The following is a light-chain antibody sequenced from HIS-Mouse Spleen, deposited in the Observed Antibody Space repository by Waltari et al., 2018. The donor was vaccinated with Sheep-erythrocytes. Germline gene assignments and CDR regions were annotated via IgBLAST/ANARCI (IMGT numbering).Light chain of an antibody. CDR3: CSYAGSYTFWV. Sequence: QSALTQPASVSGSPGQSITISCTGTSSDVGSYNLVSWYQQHPGKAPKLMIHEGSKRPSGVSNRFSGSKSGNTASLTISGLQAEDEADYYCCSYAGSYTFWVFGGGTKLTVL. J-gene: IGLJ3*02. CDR2: EGS. CDR1: SSDVGSYNL. V-gene: IGLV2-23*03.